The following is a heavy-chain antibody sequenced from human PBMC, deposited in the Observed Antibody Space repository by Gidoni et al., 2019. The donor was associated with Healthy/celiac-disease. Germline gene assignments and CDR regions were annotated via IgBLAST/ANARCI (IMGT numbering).Heavy chain of an antibody. D-gene: IGHD2-15*01. V-gene: IGHV4-39*01. CDR3: ARVVVVAARIDY. J-gene: IGHJ4*02. Sequence: QLQLQESGPGLVKLSETLSLTCTVSGGSISSSSYYWGWIRQPPGKGLEWIGSIYYSGSTYYNPSLKSRVTISVDTSKNQFSLKLSSVTAADTAVYYCARVVVVAARIDYWGQGTLVTVSS. CDR1: GGSISSSSYY. CDR2: IYYSGST.